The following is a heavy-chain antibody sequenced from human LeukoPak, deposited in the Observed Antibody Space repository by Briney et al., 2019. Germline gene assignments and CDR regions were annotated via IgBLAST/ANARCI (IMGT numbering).Heavy chain of an antibody. CDR1: GYSISSVYY. V-gene: IGHV4-38-2*01. J-gene: IGHJ3*02. CDR2: VYHVGTT. CDR3: ARCLGFLIGSSWYPDAFDI. Sequence: SETLSLTCSVSGYSISSVYYWGWIRQPPGKGLEWIGVYHVGTTDYNPSLKSRVTISVDRSKNQMSLKLSSVTAADTAVYYCARCLGFLIGSSWYPDAFDIWGQGTMVTVSS. D-gene: IGHD6-13*01.